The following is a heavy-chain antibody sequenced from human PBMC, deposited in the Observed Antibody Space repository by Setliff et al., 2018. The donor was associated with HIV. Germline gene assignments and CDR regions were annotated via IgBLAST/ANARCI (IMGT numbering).Heavy chain of an antibody. Sequence: ASETLSLTCTVSGGSISSHYWSWIRQPAGKGLEWIGHIYTSGSTNYNPSLKSRVTISVDTSKNQFSLRLTSVTAADTAVYYCARQTSYDRGYSYCFDEWGHGTLVTVSS. CDR2: IYTSGST. CDR3: ARQTSYDRGYSYCFDE. V-gene: IGHV4-4*07. D-gene: IGHD5-18*01. CDR1: GGSISSHY. J-gene: IGHJ4*01.